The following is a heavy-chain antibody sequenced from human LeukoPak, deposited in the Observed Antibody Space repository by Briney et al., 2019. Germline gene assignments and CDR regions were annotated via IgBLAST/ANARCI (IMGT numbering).Heavy chain of an antibody. J-gene: IGHJ4*02. D-gene: IGHD3-22*01. CDR1: GFTFSNAW. CDR3: TTDITMIVVVITTSLDY. V-gene: IGHV3-15*01. CDR2: IKSKTDGGTT. Sequence: GGSLRLSCAASGFTFSNAWMSWVRQAPGKGLEWVGRIKSKTDGGTTDYAAPVKGRFTISRDDTKNTLYLQMNSLKTEDTAVYYCTTDITMIVVVITTSLDYWGQGTLVTVSS.